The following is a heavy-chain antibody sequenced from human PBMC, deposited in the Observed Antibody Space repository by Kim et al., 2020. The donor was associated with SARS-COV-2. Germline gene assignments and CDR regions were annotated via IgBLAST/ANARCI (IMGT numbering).Heavy chain of an antibody. CDR3: ARGFFRLVGATGFAY. D-gene: IGHD1-26*01. J-gene: IGHJ4*02. V-gene: IGHV1-18*01. CDR1: GYTFTSYG. Sequence: ASVKVSCKASGYTFTSYGISWVRQAPGQGLEWMGWISAYNGNTNYAQKLQGRVTMTTDTSTSTAYMELRSLRSDDTAVYYCARGFFRLVGATGFAYWGQGTLVTVSS. CDR2: ISAYNGNT.